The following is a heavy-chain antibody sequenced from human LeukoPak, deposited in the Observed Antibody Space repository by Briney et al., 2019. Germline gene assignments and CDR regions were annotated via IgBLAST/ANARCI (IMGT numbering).Heavy chain of an antibody. CDR1: GFTVRSSF. CDR2: IYTGGST. D-gene: IGHD4-11*01. V-gene: IGHV3-66*01. CDR3: SRDPAMTSGYGMDV. Sequence: GGSLRLSCAASGFTVRSSFMRWVRQAPGKGLEWVSVIYTGGSTYYADSVKGRFTISRDDSKNMVYLQMNSLSAEDTAVYFCSRDPAMTSGYGMDVWGQGTTVTVSS. J-gene: IGHJ6*02.